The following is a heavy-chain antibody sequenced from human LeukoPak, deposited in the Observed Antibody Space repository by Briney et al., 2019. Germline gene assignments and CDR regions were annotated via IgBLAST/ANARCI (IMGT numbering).Heavy chain of an antibody. CDR1: GFTFSSYW. D-gene: IGHD3-22*01. Sequence: GGSLRLSCAASGFTFSSYWMSWVRQAPGKGLEWVANIKQDGSEKYYVDSVKGRFTISRDNAKNSLYLQMNSLRAEDTAVYYCARTLWSCDSSGHEYFQHWGQGTLVTISS. CDR2: IKQDGSEK. J-gene: IGHJ1*01. V-gene: IGHV3-7*01. CDR3: ARTLWSCDSSGHEYFQH.